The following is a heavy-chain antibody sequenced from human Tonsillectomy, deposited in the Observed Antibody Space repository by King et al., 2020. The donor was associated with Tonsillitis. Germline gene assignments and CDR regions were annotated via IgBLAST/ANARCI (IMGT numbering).Heavy chain of an antibody. D-gene: IGHD2-2*01. CDR3: ARDVYLGYCSGTSCEYWFDP. V-gene: IGHV4-61*02. CDR2: LYTSGST. Sequence: VQLQESGPGLVKPSQTLSLTCTVSGGSGSSGSYYWSWIRQPAGKGLEWIGRLYTSGSTNYKPSLKSRITMSLDTSKNQFSLKLSSVTAADTAVYYCARDVYLGYCSGTSCEYWFDPWGQGILVTVSS. CDR1: GGSGSSGSYY. J-gene: IGHJ5*02.